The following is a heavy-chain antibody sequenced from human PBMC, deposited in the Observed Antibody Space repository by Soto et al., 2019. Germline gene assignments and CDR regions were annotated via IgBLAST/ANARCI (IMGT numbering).Heavy chain of an antibody. D-gene: IGHD3-9*01. CDR3: ASTAAGYDILTGYYTGWFDP. CDR1: GYTFTSYG. J-gene: IGHJ5*02. V-gene: IGHV1-18*01. CDR2: ISAYNGNT. Sequence: QVQLVQSGAEVKKPGASVKVSCKASGYTFTSYGISWVRQAPGQGLEWMGWISAYNGNTNYAQKLQGRVTMTTDTSTSTASLELRSLRSDDTAVYYCASTAAGYDILTGYYTGWFDPWGQGTLVTVSS.